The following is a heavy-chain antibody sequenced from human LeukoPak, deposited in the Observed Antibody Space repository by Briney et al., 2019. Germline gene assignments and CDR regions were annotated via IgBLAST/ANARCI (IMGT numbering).Heavy chain of an antibody. D-gene: IGHD2-15*01. J-gene: IGHJ4*02. Sequence: GESLKISCKGSGYSFTSYWIGWVRQMPGKGLGWMGIIYPGDSDTRYSPSFQGQVTISADKSISTAYLQWSSLKASDTAMYYCARLNRYCSGGSCYYLGYWGQGTLVTVSS. CDR2: IYPGDSDT. CDR1: GYSFTSYW. CDR3: ARLNRYCSGGSCYYLGY. V-gene: IGHV5-51*01.